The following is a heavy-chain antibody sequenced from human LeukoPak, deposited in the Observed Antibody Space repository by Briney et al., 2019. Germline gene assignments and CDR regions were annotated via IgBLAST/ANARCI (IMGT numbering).Heavy chain of an antibody. J-gene: IGHJ6*02. V-gene: IGHV4-34*01. CDR1: GGSFSGYY. CDR2: INHSGST. D-gene: IGHD3-10*01. Sequence: PSETLSLTCAVYGGSFSGYYWSWIRQPPGKGLEWIGEINHSGSTNYNPSLKSRVTISVDTSKNQFSLKLSSVTAADTAVYYCARGRDVLLWFGATYYYCGMDVWGQGTTVTVSS. CDR3: ARGRDVLLWFGATYYYCGMDV.